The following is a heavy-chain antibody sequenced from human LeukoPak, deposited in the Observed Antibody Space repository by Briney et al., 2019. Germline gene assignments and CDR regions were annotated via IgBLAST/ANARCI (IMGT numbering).Heavy chain of an antibody. CDR2: VYHSGST. J-gene: IGHJ1*01. V-gene: IGHV4-39*07. CDR3: ARAGIAAAGTIRGVKYFQH. Sequence: SETLSLTCTVSGGSISSSNYYWGWIRQPPGKGLEWIGEVYHSGSTFYNPSLQSRITISVDKSKNQFSLKLTSVTAADTAVYYCARAGIAAAGTIRGVKYFQHWGQGTLVTVSS. D-gene: IGHD6-13*01. CDR1: GGSISSSNYY.